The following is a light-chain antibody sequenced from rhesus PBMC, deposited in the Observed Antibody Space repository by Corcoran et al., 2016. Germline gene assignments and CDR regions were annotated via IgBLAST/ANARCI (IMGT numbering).Light chain of an antibody. CDR2: AAS. CDR1: QGISSY. V-gene: IGKV1-28*01. CDR3: LQHNSYPFT. J-gene: IGKJ3*01. Sequence: DIQMTQSPSSLSASVGDTVTITCRASQGISSYLNWIQPKTRKAPKLLIYAASSLESGVPIRLSGSGSGTEFTLTISSLQPEDFAAYYCLQHNSYPFTFGPGTKLYIK.